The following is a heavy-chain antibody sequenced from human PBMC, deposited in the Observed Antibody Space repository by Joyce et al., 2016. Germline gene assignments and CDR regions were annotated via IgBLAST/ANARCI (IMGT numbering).Heavy chain of an antibody. CDR2: IYSGGST. CDR3: ARGADNSPLDY. D-gene: IGHD1-14*01. Sequence: EVQLVESGGGLIQPGGSLRLSCAASGFTVSSKYMSWVRKAPGKGLEWVSLIYSGGSTFSADSVKGRFTISRDNSKNTLYLQMNSLRVEDTAVYYCARGADNSPLDYWGQGTLVTVSS. J-gene: IGHJ4*02. V-gene: IGHV3-53*01. CDR1: GFTVSSKY.